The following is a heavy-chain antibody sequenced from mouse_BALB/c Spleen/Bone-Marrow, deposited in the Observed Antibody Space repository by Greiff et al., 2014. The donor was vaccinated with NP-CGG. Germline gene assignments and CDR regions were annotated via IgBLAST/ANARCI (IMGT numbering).Heavy chain of an antibody. D-gene: IGHD1-2*01. Sequence: QVQLQQSGAELARPGASVKMSCKASGYTFTSFTIHWVKQRPGQGLEWIGYINPSSGYTNYNQNFKDKATLTADKSASTAYMQLTSLTSEDSAVYYCARRDYGPFYALDYWGQGTSVTVS. CDR1: GYTFTSFT. V-gene: IGHV1-4*01. CDR2: INPSSGYT. CDR3: ARRDYGPFYALDY. J-gene: IGHJ4*01.